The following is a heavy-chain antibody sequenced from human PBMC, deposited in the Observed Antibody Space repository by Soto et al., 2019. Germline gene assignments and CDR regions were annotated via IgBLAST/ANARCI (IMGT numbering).Heavy chain of an antibody. J-gene: IGHJ4*02. Sequence: QMHLVESGGGVVQPGKSLRLSCAASGFTFSIYGMHWVRQAPGKGLEWVALISYDGSNKNYANSVGGRFTISRDNFRNILYLQLDSLRPEDTAVYYCVTDSETSSWYTDGYFESWGQGTLVTVSS. V-gene: IGHV3-30*03. CDR2: ISYDGSNK. D-gene: IGHD6-13*01. CDR1: GFTFSIYG. CDR3: VTDSETSSWYTDGYFES.